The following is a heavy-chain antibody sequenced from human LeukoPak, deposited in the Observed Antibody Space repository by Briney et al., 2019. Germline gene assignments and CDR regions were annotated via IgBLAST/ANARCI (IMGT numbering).Heavy chain of an antibody. J-gene: IGHJ5*02. Sequence: SETLSLTCAVYGGSFSSYYWSWIRQPPGKGLEWIGYIYYSGSTNYNPSLKSRVTISVDTSKNQFSLKLSSVTAADTAVYYCARVSPAMVANWFDPWGQGTLVTVSS. D-gene: IGHD5-18*01. CDR1: GGSFSSYY. CDR2: IYYSGST. V-gene: IGHV4-59*01. CDR3: ARVSPAMVANWFDP.